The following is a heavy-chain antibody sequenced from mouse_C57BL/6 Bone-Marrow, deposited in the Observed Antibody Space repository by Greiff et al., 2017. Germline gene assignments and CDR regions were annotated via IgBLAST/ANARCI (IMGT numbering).Heavy chain of an antibody. V-gene: IGHV8-12*01. J-gene: IGHJ2*01. CDR3: ARSPTTVVAGDFDY. CDR2: IYWDDDK. Sequence: QVTLKVSGPGILQSSQTLSLTCSFSGFSLSTSGMGVSWLRQPSGKGLEWLAHIYWDDDKRYNPSLKSRLTISKDTSRNQVFLKITRGDTADTATYYCARSPTTVVAGDFDYWGKGTTLTVSS. D-gene: IGHD1-1*01. CDR1: GFSLSTSGMG.